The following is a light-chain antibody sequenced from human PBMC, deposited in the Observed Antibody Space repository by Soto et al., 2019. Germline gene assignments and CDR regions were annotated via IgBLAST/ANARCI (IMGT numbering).Light chain of an antibody. Sequence: DIQMTQSPSTLTASVGDRVTITCRASQSISSWLAWYQQKPGKAPKLLIYKTSVLESGVPSRFSGSGSWTEFTLTTSSLQPDDFATYYCQEYYSNSYTFGLGTKVEIK. CDR2: KTS. CDR3: QEYYSNSYT. J-gene: IGKJ2*01. V-gene: IGKV1-5*03. CDR1: QSISSW.